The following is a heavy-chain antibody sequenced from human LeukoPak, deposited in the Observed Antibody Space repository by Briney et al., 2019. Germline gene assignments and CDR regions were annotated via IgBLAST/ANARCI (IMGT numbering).Heavy chain of an antibody. Sequence: PSVTLSLTCTVSGGSISSGNYLWSWIRQPAGKGLEWIGRIYTSGSTNYNPSLKSRVTISVDTSDNQLYLKLSSVTAADTAVYYCARGPFGIQLWPNDACDIWGEGTMVTVSS. CDR3: ARGPFGIQLWPNDACDI. CDR2: IYTSGST. J-gene: IGHJ3*02. D-gene: IGHD5-18*01. CDR1: GGSISSGNYL. V-gene: IGHV4-61*02.